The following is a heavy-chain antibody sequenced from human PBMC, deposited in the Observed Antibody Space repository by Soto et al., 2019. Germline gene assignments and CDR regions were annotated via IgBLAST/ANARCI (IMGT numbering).Heavy chain of an antibody. J-gene: IGHJ6*01. V-gene: IGHV1-2*02. CDR3: ARVAAARPNYYYGMDV. CDR2: INPNSGGT. Sequence: ASVKVSCKASGYTFTGYYMHWVRQAPGQGLEWMGWINPNSGGTNYAQKFQGRVAMTRDTSISTAYMELSRLRSDDTAVYYCARVAAARPNYYYGMDVWGQGTTVTVSS. CDR1: GYTFTGYY. D-gene: IGHD6-6*01.